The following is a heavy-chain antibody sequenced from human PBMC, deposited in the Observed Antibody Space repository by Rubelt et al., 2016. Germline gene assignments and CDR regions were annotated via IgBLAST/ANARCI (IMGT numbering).Heavy chain of an antibody. CDR3: AREKWELLRGGFDY. D-gene: IGHD1-26*01. V-gene: IGHV3-30*04. CDR2: ISYDGSNK. Sequence: VRQAPGKGLEWVAVISYDGSNKYYADSVKGRFTISRDNSKNTLYLQMNSLRAEDTAVYYCAREKWELLRGGFDYWGQGTLVTVSS. J-gene: IGHJ4*02.